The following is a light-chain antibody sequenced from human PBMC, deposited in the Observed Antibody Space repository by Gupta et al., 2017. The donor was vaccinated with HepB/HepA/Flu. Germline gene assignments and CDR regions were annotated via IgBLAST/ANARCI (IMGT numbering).Light chain of an antibody. CDR3: QHRDTYPRT. Sequence: DIQMTQSPDSLSASVGDRVTITCRASQHINRSLNWYQQKLGKAPTFLIYAASNLQGGLPSRFSGSGYGTDFSLTINGLQPEEFATYYCQHRDTYPRTFGQGTRVEI. J-gene: IGKJ1*01. V-gene: IGKV1-39*01. CDR1: QHINRS. CDR2: AAS.